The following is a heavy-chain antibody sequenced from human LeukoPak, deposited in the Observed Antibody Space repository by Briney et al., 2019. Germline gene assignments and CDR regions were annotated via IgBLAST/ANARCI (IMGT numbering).Heavy chain of an antibody. V-gene: IGHV3-33*01. D-gene: IGHD3-16*01. Sequence: PGRSLRLSCAASGFTFSSHGMHWVRQAPGKGLEWVAVIWYDGSDKYYADSVKGRFAISRDNSKNTLYLQMTSLRADDTAVCYCARGRVLHYFDYWGQGALVTVSS. J-gene: IGHJ4*02. CDR2: IWYDGSDK. CDR1: GFTFSSHG. CDR3: ARGRVLHYFDY.